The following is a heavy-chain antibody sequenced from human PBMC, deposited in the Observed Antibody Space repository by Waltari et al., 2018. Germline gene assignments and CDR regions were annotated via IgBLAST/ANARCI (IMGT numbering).Heavy chain of an antibody. D-gene: IGHD3-16*01. CDR2: IYTIGLT. J-gene: IGHJ5*02. CDR3: ARASASFNNWFDP. V-gene: IGHV4-61*02. CDR1: GASMNSRSYY. Sequence: QVQLQESGPGLVKPSQTLSLTCIVSGASMNSRSYYWSWIRQPAGKGLEWIGRIYTIGLTDYNPSLKIRVTISMDTSKSQFSLKLRSMTAADTAVYYCARASASFNNWFDPWGQGTLVTVSS.